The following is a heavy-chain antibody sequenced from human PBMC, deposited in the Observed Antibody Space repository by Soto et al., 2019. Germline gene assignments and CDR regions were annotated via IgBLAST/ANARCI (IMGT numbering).Heavy chain of an antibody. CDR1: GGSISSGGYY. J-gene: IGHJ4*02. CDR2: IYYSGST. V-gene: IGHV4-31*03. D-gene: IGHD6-13*01. CDR3: ARDGAAAGRFDRGIDY. Sequence: QVQLQESGPGLVKPSQTLSLTCTVSGGSISSGGYYWSWIRQHPGKGLEWIGYIYYSGSTYYNPSLKSRVTISVDTSKNQFSLKLSSVTAADTAVYYCARDGAAAGRFDRGIDYWGQGTLVTVSS.